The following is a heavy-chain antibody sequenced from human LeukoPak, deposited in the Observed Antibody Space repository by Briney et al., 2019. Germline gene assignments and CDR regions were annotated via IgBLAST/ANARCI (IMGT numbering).Heavy chain of an antibody. CDR3: ARDKVGAAGLQADDYYFYYMDV. J-gene: IGHJ6*03. Sequence: ASVTVSCKASGYTFTSYGISWVRQAPGQGLEWMGWISAYNGNTNYAQKLQGRVTMTTDTSTSTAYMELRSLRSDDTAVYYCARDKVGAAGLQADDYYFYYMDVWGKGTTVTVSS. V-gene: IGHV1-18*01. CDR1: GYTFTSYG. D-gene: IGHD6-13*01. CDR2: ISAYNGNT.